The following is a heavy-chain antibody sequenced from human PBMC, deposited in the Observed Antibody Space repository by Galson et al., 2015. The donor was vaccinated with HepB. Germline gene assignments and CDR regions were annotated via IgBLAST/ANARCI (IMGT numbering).Heavy chain of an antibody. Sequence: SVKVSCKASGYTFTSYAMHWVRQAPGQRLEWMGWINAGNGNTKYSQKFQGRVTITRDTSASTAYMELSSLRSEDTAVYYCARPHPITMVQDLDENWFDPWGQGTLVTVSS. J-gene: IGHJ5*02. CDR1: GYTFTSYA. V-gene: IGHV1-3*01. CDR3: ARPHPITMVQDLDENWFDP. D-gene: IGHD3-10*01. CDR2: INAGNGNT.